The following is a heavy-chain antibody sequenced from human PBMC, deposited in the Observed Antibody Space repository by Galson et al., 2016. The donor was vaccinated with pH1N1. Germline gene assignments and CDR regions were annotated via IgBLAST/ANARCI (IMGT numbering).Heavy chain of an antibody. CDR3: ARAGVIASGRWYLDV. J-gene: IGHJ2*01. CDR1: GISVSRTF. V-gene: IGHV3-53*01. D-gene: IGHD2/OR15-2a*01. CDR2: IQTDGIG. Sequence: SLRLSCAVSGISVSRTFINWVRQAPGKGLEWVSVIQTDGIGYYGDSMKGRFTISRDDSKNTVELQVNSLTVEDTAVYYCARAGVIASGRWYLDVWGRGTLVTVSS.